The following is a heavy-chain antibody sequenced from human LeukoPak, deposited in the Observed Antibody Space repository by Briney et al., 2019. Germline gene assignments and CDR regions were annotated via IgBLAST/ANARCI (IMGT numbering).Heavy chain of an antibody. CDR2: INHSGST. D-gene: IGHD1-26*01. V-gene: IGHV4-39*07. CDR1: GGSISSSSYY. Sequence: SETLSLTCTISGGSISSSSYYWGWIRQPPGKGLEWIGEINHSGSTNYNPSLKSRVTISMDTSKNHFSLKLSSVTAADTAVYYCARDLGWWELGGFDYWGQGTLVTVSS. CDR3: ARDLGWWELGGFDY. J-gene: IGHJ4*02.